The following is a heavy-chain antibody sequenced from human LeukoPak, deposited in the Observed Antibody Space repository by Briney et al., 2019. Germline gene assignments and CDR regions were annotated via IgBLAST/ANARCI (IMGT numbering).Heavy chain of an antibody. D-gene: IGHD2-2*01. Sequence: GASVKVSCKASGYTFTSYGISWVRQAPGQGLEWMGWISAYNGNTNYAQKLQGRVTMTTDTSTSTAYMELRSLRSDDTAVYYCARAPSWSTSLLGGNWFDPWGQGTLVTVSS. CDR2: ISAYNGNT. CDR3: ARAPSWSTSLLGGNWFDP. CDR1: GYTFTSYG. J-gene: IGHJ5*02. V-gene: IGHV1-18*01.